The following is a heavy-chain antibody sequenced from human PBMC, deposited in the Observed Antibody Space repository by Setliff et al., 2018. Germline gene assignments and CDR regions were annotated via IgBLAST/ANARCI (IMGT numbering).Heavy chain of an antibody. Sequence: PSETLSLTCTVSGGSISSGGYYWSWIRQHPGKGLEWIGYIYYSGSTYYNPSPKSRVTISVDTSKYQFSLKLSSVTAADTAVYYCARVSPYYYDSSGPGAFDIWGQGTMVTVSS. V-gene: IGHV4-31*03. CDR3: ARVSPYYYDSSGPGAFDI. D-gene: IGHD3-22*01. CDR2: IYYSGST. J-gene: IGHJ3*02. CDR1: GGSISSGGYY.